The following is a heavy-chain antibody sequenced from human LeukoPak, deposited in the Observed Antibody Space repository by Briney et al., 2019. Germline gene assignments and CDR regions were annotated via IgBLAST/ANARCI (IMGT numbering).Heavy chain of an antibody. Sequence: ASVKLSFNSSGYTFTTYSITWVRLAPGQGIGWMGWIRPYNGNTNYAQKFQGRVTLTTDTSTSTAYMELRSLRSDDTAVYYCARGPHERSGYPDDWGQGTLVTVSS. CDR2: IRPYNGNT. D-gene: IGHD3-22*01. V-gene: IGHV1-18*01. J-gene: IGHJ4*02. CDR1: GYTFTTYS. CDR3: ARGPHERSGYPDD.